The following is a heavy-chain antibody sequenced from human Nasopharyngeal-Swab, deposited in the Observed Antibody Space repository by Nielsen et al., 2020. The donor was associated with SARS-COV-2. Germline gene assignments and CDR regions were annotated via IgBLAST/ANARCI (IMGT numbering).Heavy chain of an antibody. CDR2: ISDSGTTM. Sequence: GGSLRLSCVGSGFTFSDYYMSWIRQAPGKGLEWVSYISDSGTTMYADSVKGRFTISRDNARKSVYLQMNSLTAEDTAVYYCARERGGGYGDYWGQGTLVTVSS. CDR3: ARERGGGYGDY. CDR1: GFTFSDYY. J-gene: IGHJ4*02. D-gene: IGHD5-12*01. V-gene: IGHV3-11*04.